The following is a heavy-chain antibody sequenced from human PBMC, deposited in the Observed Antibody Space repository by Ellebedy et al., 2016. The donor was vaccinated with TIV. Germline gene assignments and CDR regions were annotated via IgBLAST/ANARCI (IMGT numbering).Heavy chain of an antibody. CDR3: ARHRGSGDLFGFDF. CDR2: FYYNVNT. J-gene: IGHJ4*02. CDR1: GGSISNNSFY. V-gene: IGHV4-39*01. Sequence: MPSETLSLTCDVSGGSISNNSFYWGWVRQPPGQGLAWLGSFYYNVNTYYNPSLKNRITVSVDASKTQFSLRLSSVTAADTAVYYCARHRGSGDLFGFDFWGQGILVTVSS. D-gene: IGHD3-10*01.